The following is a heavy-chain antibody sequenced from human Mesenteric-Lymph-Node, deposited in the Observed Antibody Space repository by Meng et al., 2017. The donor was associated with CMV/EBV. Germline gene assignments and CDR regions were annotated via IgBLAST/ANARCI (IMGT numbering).Heavy chain of an antibody. Sequence: GGSLRLSCAASGFTFSSYSMNWVRQAPGKGLEWVSSISSSGSTIYYADSVKGRFTISRDNAKNSLYLQMNSLRAEDTAVYYCARVGATKGGDYWGQGTLVTVSS. CDR1: GFTFSSYS. D-gene: IGHD1-26*01. CDR3: ARVGATKGGDY. CDR2: ISSSGSTI. V-gene: IGHV3-21*04. J-gene: IGHJ4*02.